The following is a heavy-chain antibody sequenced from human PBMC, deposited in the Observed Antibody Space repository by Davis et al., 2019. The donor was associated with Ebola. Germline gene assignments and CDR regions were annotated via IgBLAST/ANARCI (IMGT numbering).Heavy chain of an antibody. CDR1: GFTFRSYA. V-gene: IGHV3-23*01. J-gene: IGHJ3*02. Sequence: GGSLRLSCAASGFTFRSYAMSWVRQAPGKGLEWVSAISGSGGSTHYADSVKGRFTISRDNSKNTLYLQMKSLRAEDTAVYYCAKDRESSSGYYDTFDIWGQGTMVTVSS. CDR2: ISGSGGST. D-gene: IGHD3-22*01. CDR3: AKDRESSSGYYDTFDI.